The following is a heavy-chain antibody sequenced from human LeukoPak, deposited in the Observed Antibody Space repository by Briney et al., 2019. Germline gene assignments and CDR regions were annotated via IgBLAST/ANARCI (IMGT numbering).Heavy chain of an antibody. J-gene: IGHJ4*02. CDR2: IYHSGST. CDR1: GGSISSSNW. D-gene: IGHD4-23*01. V-gene: IGHV4-4*02. Sequence: SGTLSLTCAVSGGSISSSNWWSWVRQPPGKGLEWIGEIYHSGSTNYNPSLKSRVTISVDKSKNQFSLKLSSVTAADTAVYYCARVNKGGNWEWAFDYWGQGTLVTVSS. CDR3: ARVNKGGNWEWAFDY.